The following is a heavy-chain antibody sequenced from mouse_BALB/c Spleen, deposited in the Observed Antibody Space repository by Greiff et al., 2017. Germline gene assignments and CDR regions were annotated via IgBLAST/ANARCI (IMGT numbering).Heavy chain of an antibody. CDR1: GFTFSDYY. Sequence: EVMLVESGGGLVQPGGSRKLSCAASGFTFSDYYMYWVRQTPEKRLEWVATISDGGSYTYYPDSVKGRFTISRDNAKNNLYLQMSSLKSEDTAMYYCAREDSSGYAWFAYWGQGTLVTVSA. V-gene: IGHV5-4*02. J-gene: IGHJ3*01. D-gene: IGHD3-2*01. CDR2: ISDGGSYT. CDR3: AREDSSGYAWFAY.